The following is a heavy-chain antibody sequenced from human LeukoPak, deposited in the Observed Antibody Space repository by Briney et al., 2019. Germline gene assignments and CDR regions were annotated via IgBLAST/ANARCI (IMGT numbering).Heavy chain of an antibody. Sequence: ASVKVSCKASGYTFTSYAMHWVRQAPGQRLEWMGWINAGNGNTKYSQKFQGRVTITRDTSASTAYMELSSLRSEDTAVYYCARDRGIAAAVGYWGQGTLVAVSS. V-gene: IGHV1-3*01. CDR2: INAGNGNT. CDR3: ARDRGIAAAVGY. D-gene: IGHD6-13*01. CDR1: GYTFTSYA. J-gene: IGHJ4*02.